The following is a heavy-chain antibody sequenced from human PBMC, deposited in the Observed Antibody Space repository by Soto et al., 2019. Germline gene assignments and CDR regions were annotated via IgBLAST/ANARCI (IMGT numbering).Heavy chain of an antibody. CDR1: GGTFSSYA. J-gene: IGHJ2*01. Sequence: QVQLVQSGAEVKKPGSSVKVSCKASGGTFSSYAIGWVRQAPGQGLEWMGGIIPIFGTANYAQKFQGRVTITADESTSTAYVELSSLRSEDTAVYYCARGPPGSSSWYWYFDLWGRGTLVSVSS. CDR2: IIPIFGTA. D-gene: IGHD6-13*01. CDR3: ARGPPGSSSWYWYFDL. V-gene: IGHV1-69*01.